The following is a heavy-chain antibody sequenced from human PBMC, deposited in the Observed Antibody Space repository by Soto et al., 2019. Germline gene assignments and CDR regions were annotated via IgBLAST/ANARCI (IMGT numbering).Heavy chain of an antibody. CDR2: IKQDGSEK. J-gene: IGHJ6*02. CDR1: GFTFSSYW. Sequence: PGGSLRLSCAASGFTFSSYWMSWVRQAPGKGLEWVANIKQDGSEKYYVDSVKGRFTISRDNAKNSLYLQMNSLRAEDTAVYYCARLGSIGSGSYYRPPYYYYGMDVWGQGTTVTVSS. CDR3: ARLGSIGSGSYYRPPYYYYGMDV. D-gene: IGHD3-10*01. V-gene: IGHV3-7*05.